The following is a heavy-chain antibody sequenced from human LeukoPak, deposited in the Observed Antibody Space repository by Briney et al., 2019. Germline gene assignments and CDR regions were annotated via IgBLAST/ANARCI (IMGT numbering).Heavy chain of an antibody. CDR2: IYTSGST. V-gene: IGHV4-4*07. D-gene: IGHD3-10*01. CDR3: AREGRNYGSGSYEDY. CDR1: GGSISSYY. J-gene: IGHJ4*02. Sequence: PSETLSLTCTVSGGSISSYYWSWIRQPAGKGLEWIGRIYTSGSTNYNPSLKSRVTMSVDTSKNQFSLKLSSVTAADTAVYYCAREGRNYGSGSYEDYWGQGTLVTVSS.